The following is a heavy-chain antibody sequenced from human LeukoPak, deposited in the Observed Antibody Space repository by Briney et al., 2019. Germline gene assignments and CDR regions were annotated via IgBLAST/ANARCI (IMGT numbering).Heavy chain of an antibody. CDR2: IHPNTGAT. V-gene: IGHV1-2*02. Sequence: ASVNVSFTTSGYTFTDYYLHWVRQAPGQGLEWVGWIHPNTGATHYAQKFQGRLTMTRDTSISTVYMELTRLRSDDTAVYYCARDMGRYSGYDYDYWGQGTLVTASS. CDR1: GYTFTDYY. D-gene: IGHD5-12*01. CDR3: ARDMGRYSGYDYDY. J-gene: IGHJ4*02.